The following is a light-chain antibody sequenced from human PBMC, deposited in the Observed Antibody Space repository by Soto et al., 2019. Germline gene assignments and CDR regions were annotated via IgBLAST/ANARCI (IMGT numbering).Light chain of an antibody. CDR3: CSYAGSSSV. V-gene: IGLV2-23*02. CDR2: EVS. CDR1: SSDVGSYNL. Sequence: QSALTQPASVSGSPGQSITISCTGTSSDVGSYNLVSWYQQHPGKAPKLMIYEVSKRPSGVSNRFSGSKSGNTASLTISGLQADDEADYYCCSYAGSSSVFGGGTKLTVL. J-gene: IGLJ2*01.